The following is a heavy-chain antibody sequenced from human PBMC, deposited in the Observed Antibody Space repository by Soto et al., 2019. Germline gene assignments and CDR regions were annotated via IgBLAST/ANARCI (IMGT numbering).Heavy chain of an antibody. CDR3: AKIGYNDWDFDY. V-gene: IGHV3-7*01. D-gene: IGHD3-22*01. CDR2: INQDVSQK. CDR1: GFTFSRYW. J-gene: IGHJ4*02. Sequence: PGGSLRLSCVASGFTFSRYWMAWVRQAPGKGLEWVANINQDVSQKLYVDSVRGRFTISRDNAKNSVYLQMNNLRADDTAVHYCAKIGYNDWDFDYWGQGTLVTVSS.